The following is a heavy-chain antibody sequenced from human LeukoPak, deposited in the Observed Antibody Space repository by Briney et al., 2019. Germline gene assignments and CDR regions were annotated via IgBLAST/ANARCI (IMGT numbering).Heavy chain of an antibody. CDR2: IRYDGSNK. J-gene: IGHJ4*02. CDR1: GFTFSSYG. D-gene: IGHD3-3*01. Sequence: GGSLRLSCAASGFTFSSYGMHWVRQAPAKRLDWVAFIRYDGSNKYYADSVKGRFTISRDNSKNTLYLQMNSLRAEDTAVYYCEKGEKDFWSGYSIPDFDHWGQGTLVTVSS. V-gene: IGHV3-30*02. CDR3: EKGEKDFWSGYSIPDFDH.